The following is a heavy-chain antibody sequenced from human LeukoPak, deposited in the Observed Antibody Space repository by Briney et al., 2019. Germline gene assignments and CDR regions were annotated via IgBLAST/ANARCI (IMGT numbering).Heavy chain of an antibody. CDR3: ARDRFGDLNYFDY. V-gene: IGHV4-4*07. Sequence: PSETLSLTCTVSGGSISSYFWSWIRQPAGKGLEWIGRIYTSGSTNYNPSLKSRVTISADKSTNRFSLKLSSVTAADTAVYYCARDRFGDLNYFDYWGQGTLVTVSS. J-gene: IGHJ4*02. CDR2: IYTSGST. D-gene: IGHD3-3*01. CDR1: GGSISSYF.